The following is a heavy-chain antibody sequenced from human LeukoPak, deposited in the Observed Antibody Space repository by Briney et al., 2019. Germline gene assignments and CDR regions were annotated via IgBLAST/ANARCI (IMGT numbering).Heavy chain of an antibody. Sequence: PGGSLRLSCAASGFTFSSYAMSWVRQAPRKGLEWVSAISGSGGSTYYADSVKGRFTISRDNSKNTLYLQMNSLRAEDTAVYYCAKEVWQQQNYYYYMDVWGKGTTVTVSS. J-gene: IGHJ6*03. CDR3: AKEVWQQQNYYYYMDV. CDR1: GFTFSSYA. D-gene: IGHD6-13*01. V-gene: IGHV3-23*01. CDR2: ISGSGGST.